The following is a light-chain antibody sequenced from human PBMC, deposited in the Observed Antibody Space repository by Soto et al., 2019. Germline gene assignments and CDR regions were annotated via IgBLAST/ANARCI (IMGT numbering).Light chain of an antibody. J-gene: IGKJ2*01. CDR1: QSISSW. V-gene: IGKV1-5*03. CDR3: QQYGRYFPYT. Sequence: DIQMTQSPSTLSASVGDRVTITCRASQSISSWLAWYQQRPGKAPKLLIYKASSLQSGVPSRFSGSGFGTEFTLTIRSLQPHYFAPYYCQQYGRYFPYTFGQGPKLALK. CDR2: KAS.